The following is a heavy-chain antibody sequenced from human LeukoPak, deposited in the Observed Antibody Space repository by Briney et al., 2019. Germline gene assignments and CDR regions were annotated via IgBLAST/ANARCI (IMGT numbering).Heavy chain of an antibody. CDR2: ISYDGSNK. V-gene: IGHV3-30*18. D-gene: IGHD2-15*01. Sequence: GRSLRLSCAASGFTFSSYGMHWVRQAPGKGLEWVAVISYDGSNKYYADSVKGRFTISRDNSKNTLYLQMNSLRAEDTAVYYCAKDPTYCSGGSCQGDAFDIWGQGIMVTVSS. CDR1: GFTFSSYG. CDR3: AKDPTYCSGGSCQGDAFDI. J-gene: IGHJ3*02.